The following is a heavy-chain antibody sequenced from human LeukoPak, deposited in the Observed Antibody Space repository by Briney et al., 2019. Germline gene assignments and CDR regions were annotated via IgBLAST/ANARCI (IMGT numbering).Heavy chain of an antibody. CDR2: IYSNGHI. V-gene: IGHV4-39*01. CDR3: ARRHYGSGNIDS. D-gene: IGHD3-10*01. Sequence: SQTLSLTCSVSSDSISSSSYLWVWVRQPPGKGLEWIGDIYSNGHISYNPSLKSRAAISVDTSKNQFSLNLSSVTAADTALYYCARRHYGSGNIDSWGQGTLVTVSS. J-gene: IGHJ4*02. CDR1: SDSISSSSYL.